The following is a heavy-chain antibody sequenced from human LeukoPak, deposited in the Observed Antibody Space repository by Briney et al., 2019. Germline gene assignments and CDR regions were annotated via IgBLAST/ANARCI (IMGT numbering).Heavy chain of an antibody. J-gene: IGHJ3*02. CDR3: ASWLRGVIGAFDI. Sequence: ASVKVSCKASGGTFSSYAISWVRQAPGQGLEWMGIINPSGGSTSYAQKFQGRVTMTRDMSTSTVYMELSSLRSDDTAVYYCASWLRGVIGAFDIWGQGTMVTVSS. V-gene: IGHV1-46*01. D-gene: IGHD3-10*01. CDR2: INPSGGST. CDR1: GGTFSSYA.